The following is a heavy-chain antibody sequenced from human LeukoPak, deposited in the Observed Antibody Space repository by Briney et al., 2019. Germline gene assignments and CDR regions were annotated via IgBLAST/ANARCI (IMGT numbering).Heavy chain of an antibody. CDR1: GFTYTNFW. J-gene: IGHJ4*02. D-gene: IGHD6-13*01. CDR3: ARERGYSSSSYRFDY. V-gene: IGHV3-7*04. Sequence: GGSLRLSCAASGFTYTNFWMSWGRQAPGKGLEWVANIKPDGSERYYVDSVKGRFTISRDNAKSSVSLQMNRLRAEDTAVYYCARERGYSSSSYRFDYWGQGPLVTVSS. CDR2: IKPDGSER.